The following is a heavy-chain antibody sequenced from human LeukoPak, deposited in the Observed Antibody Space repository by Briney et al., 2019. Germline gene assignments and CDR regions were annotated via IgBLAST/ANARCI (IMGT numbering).Heavy chain of an antibody. CDR3: ARDYGGNSRTLYYYYGMDV. V-gene: IGHV4-59*01. Sequence: PSETLSLTCTVSGGSISSYYWSWIRQPPAKGLEWIVSIYYSGSTNYNPTLKSRVTISVGTSKNQYSLTLSSVTAADTAVYYCARDYGGNSRTLYYYYGMDVWGQGTTVTVSS. CDR2: IYYSGST. CDR1: GGSISSYY. D-gene: IGHD4-17*01. J-gene: IGHJ6*02.